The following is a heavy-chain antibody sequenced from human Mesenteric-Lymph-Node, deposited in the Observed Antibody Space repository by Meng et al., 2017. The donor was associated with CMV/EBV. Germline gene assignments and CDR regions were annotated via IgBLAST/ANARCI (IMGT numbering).Heavy chain of an antibody. V-gene: IGHV1-2*06. J-gene: IGHJ5*02. Sequence: CKASGYTFTGYYMHWVRQAPGRGLEWMGRINPNRGGTNYAQKFQGRVTMTRNTSISTAFMELSSLTSEDTAVYYCASDRGSGSYYPWGQGTLVTVSS. CDR3: ASDRGSGSYYP. D-gene: IGHD3-10*01. CDR2: INPNRGGT. CDR1: GYTFTGYY.